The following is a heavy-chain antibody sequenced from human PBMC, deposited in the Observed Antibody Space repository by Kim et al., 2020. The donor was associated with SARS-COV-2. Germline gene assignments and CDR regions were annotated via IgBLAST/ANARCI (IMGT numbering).Heavy chain of an antibody. CDR2: IYYSGST. Sequence: SETLSLTCTVSGGSISSGGYYWSWIRQHPGKGLEWIGYIYYSGSTYYNPSLKSRVTISVDTSKNQFSLKLSSVTAAYTAVYYCASDSGYYSFFDYWGQGTLVTVSS. CDR3: ASDSGYYSFFDY. V-gene: IGHV4-31*03. D-gene: IGHD3-22*01. CDR1: GGSISSGGYY. J-gene: IGHJ4*02.